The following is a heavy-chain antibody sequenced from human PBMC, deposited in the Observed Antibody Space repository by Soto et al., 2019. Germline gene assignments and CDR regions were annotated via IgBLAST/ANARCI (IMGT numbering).Heavy chain of an antibody. D-gene: IGHD2-15*01. Sequence: SETLSLTCTVSGGSITGGSISSYYWGWMRQPPGKGLEWIASFFIGGNTYYNPSLKSRVTTSVDTSKNQFSLTLTSVTAADTAVYYCARQCRGVTCHWFVPWGQGTLVT. CDR3: ARQCRGVTCHWFVP. CDR1: GGSITGGSISSYY. J-gene: IGHJ5*02. V-gene: IGHV4-39*01. CDR2: FFIGGNT.